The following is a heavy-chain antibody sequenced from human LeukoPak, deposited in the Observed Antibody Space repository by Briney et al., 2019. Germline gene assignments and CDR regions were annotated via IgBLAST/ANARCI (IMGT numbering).Heavy chain of an antibody. J-gene: IGHJ4*02. CDR1: GFTLSSYA. CDR2: ISGNSGST. CDR3: AKGLSLTSMGIDY. D-gene: IGHD3-3*02. Sequence: PGGSLRLSCAASGFTLSSYAMTWVRQAPGRGLEWVSTISGNSGSTDYADSVNGQFTVSRDNSRNTLYLQMHSLRADDTAVYYCAKGLSLTSMGIDYWGQGTLVTVSS. V-gene: IGHV3-23*01.